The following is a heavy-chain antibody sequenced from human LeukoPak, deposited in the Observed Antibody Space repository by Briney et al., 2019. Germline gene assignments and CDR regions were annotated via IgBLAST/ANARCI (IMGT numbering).Heavy chain of an antibody. V-gene: IGHV1-18*04. J-gene: IGHJ4*02. Sequence: ASVKVSCKASGYTFTSYGISWVRQAPGQGLEWMGWISAYNGNTNYAQKLQGRVTMTTDTSTSTAYMELRSLRFDDTAVYYCARDQLWFGELLYQFDYWGQGTLVTVSS. CDR1: GYTFTSYG. CDR2: ISAYNGNT. CDR3: ARDQLWFGELLYQFDY. D-gene: IGHD3-10*01.